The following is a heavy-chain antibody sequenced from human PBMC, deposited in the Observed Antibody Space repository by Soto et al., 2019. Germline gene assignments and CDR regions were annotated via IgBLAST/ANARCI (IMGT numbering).Heavy chain of an antibody. J-gene: IGHJ4*02. V-gene: IGHV1-69*02. CDR2: IIPILGIA. CDR3: ARTYCSGGSCHLDY. Sequence: QVQLVQSGAEVKKPGSSVKVSCKASGSTFSSYTISWVRQAPGQGLEWMGRIIPILGIANYAQKFQGRVTITADKSTSTAYMELSSLRSEDTAVYYCARTYCSGGSCHLDYWGQGTLVTVSS. CDR1: GSTFSSYT. D-gene: IGHD2-15*01.